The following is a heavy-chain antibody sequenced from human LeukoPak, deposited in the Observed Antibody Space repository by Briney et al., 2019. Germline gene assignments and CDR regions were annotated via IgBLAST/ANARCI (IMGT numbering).Heavy chain of an antibody. CDR1: GFTSSSYS. V-gene: IGHV3-21*01. CDR2: ISSSSSYI. Sequence: GESLRLSCAASGFTSSSYSMNWVRQAPGKGLEWVSSISSSSSYIYYADSVKGRFTISRDNAKNSLYLQMNSLRAEDTAVYYCARDQVYSGYDFFDYWGQGTLVTVSS. CDR3: ARDQVYSGYDFFDY. D-gene: IGHD5-12*01. J-gene: IGHJ4*02.